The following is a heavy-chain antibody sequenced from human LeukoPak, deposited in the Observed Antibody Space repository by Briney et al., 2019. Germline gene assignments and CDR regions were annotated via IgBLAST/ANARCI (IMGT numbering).Heavy chain of an antibody. Sequence: PGGSLRLSCAASGFTVSSNYMSWVRQAPGKGLEWVSVIYSGGSTYYADSVKGRLTISRDNSKNTLYLQMNSLRAEDTAVYYCAKDQPAAYFDYWGQGSLVTVSS. D-gene: IGHD2-2*01. CDR3: AKDQPAAYFDY. J-gene: IGHJ4*02. CDR2: IYSGGST. CDR1: GFTVSSNY. V-gene: IGHV3-66*02.